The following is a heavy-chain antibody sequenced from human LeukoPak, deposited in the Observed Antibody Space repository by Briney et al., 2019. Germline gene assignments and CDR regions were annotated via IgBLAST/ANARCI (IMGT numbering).Heavy chain of an antibody. J-gene: IGHJ4*02. D-gene: IGHD2-2*01. CDR1: GFTFSSYG. V-gene: IGHV3-33*06. CDR3: AKDRARYCSSTSCSYFDY. Sequence: PGGSLRLSCAASGFTFSSYGMHWVRQAPGKGLEWVAVIWYDGSNKYYADSVKGRFTISRDNSKNTLYLQMNSLRAEDTAVYYCAKDRARYCSSTSCSYFDYWGQGTLVTVSS. CDR2: IWYDGSNK.